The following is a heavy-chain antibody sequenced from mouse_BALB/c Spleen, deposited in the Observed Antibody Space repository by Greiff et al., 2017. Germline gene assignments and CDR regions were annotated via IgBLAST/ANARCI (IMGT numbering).Heavy chain of an antibody. D-gene: IGHD1-2*01. V-gene: IGHV1-63*02. CDR3: ARRHYYGYAMDY. J-gene: IGHJ4*01. Sequence: QVQLKQSGAELVRPGTSVKISCKASGYTFTNYWLGWVKQRPGHGLEWIGDIYPGGGYTNYNEKFKGKATLTADTSSSTAYMQLSSLTSEDSAVYFCARRHYYGYAMDYWGQGTSVTVSS. CDR2: IYPGGGYT. CDR1: GYTFTNYW.